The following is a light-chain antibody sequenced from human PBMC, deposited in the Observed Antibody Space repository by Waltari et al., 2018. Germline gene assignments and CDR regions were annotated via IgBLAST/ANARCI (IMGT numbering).Light chain of an antibody. V-gene: IGKV3-11*01. J-gene: IGKJ2*01. CDR2: GTY. CDR3: QQRGSWANT. CDR1: QSVSNY. Sequence: EIVLTQSPATLSLSPGEGATLSCRASQSVSNYLAWYQQKPGQAPRLLIYGTYNRATGIPARFSGSGSGTDFTLTIRRLEPEDFAVYYCQQRGSWANTFGQGTKLEIK.